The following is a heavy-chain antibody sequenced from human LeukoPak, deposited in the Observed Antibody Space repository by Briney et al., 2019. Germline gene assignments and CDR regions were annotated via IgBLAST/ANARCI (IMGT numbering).Heavy chain of an antibody. J-gene: IGHJ4*02. V-gene: IGHV3-23*01. Sequence: GGSLRLSCAASEFTFSNYAMSWVRQAPGKGLEWVSVISGSGGTTYSADSVKGRFTISRDNSKNTLYLQMNSLRAEDTAAYYCARERGSSGGNTNGYFDYWGPGALVTVSS. CDR1: EFTFSNYA. CDR3: ARERGSSGGNTNGYFDY. D-gene: IGHD4-23*01. CDR2: ISGSGGTT.